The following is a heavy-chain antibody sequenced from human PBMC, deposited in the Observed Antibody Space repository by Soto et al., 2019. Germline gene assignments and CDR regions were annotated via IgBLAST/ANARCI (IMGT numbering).Heavy chain of an antibody. CDR2: IIPILSTA. Sequence: QVQLVQSGAEVKKPGSSVKVSCKASGGTFSSYAISWVRQAPGQGLEWMGGIIPILSTANYAQKFQGRVTITADEPTGTAYMRLGGRRSEDSAVFYCGREVGAAAPQHYYYGMDVWGQGTTVSVSS. V-gene: IGHV1-69*01. CDR1: GGTFSSYA. D-gene: IGHD2-15*01. CDR3: GREVGAAAPQHYYYGMDV. J-gene: IGHJ6*02.